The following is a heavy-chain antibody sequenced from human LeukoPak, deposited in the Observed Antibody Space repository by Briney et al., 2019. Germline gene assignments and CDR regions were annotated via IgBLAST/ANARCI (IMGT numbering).Heavy chain of an antibody. CDR2: ISGSGTI. V-gene: IGHV4-4*07. CDR3: ARLIRRSWYRTWVFDY. D-gene: IGHD6-13*01. Sequence: SETLSLTCTVSGGSINSYWSWIRQPAGKGLEWIGRISGSGTITYNPALQSRLSISIDTSTNQFSLKLMSVTAADTAVYYCARLIRRSWYRTWVFDYWGQGTLVTVSS. J-gene: IGHJ4*02. CDR1: GGSINSY.